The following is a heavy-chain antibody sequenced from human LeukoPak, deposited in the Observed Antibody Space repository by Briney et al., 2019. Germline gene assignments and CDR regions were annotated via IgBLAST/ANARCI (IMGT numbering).Heavy chain of an antibody. CDR2: INHSGTT. V-gene: IGHV4-34*01. J-gene: IGHJ4*02. CDR1: GGPFNGYY. CDR3: ARGPLSTAVAGRPSDY. D-gene: IGHD6-19*01. Sequence: PSETLSLTCTIYGGPFNGYYWSWIRQPPGKGLEWIGEINHSGTTNYNPSLESRVTISVDTSKNQFSLKLSSVTAADTAVYYCARGPLSTAVAGRPSDYWGQGTLVTVSS.